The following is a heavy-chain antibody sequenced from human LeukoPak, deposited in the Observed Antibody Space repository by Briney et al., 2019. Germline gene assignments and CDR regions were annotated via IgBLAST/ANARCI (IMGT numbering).Heavy chain of an antibody. CDR3: ARVSSDAFDI. J-gene: IGHJ3*02. CDR2: IYNSGST. CDR1: GGSISSYN. Sequence: SETLSLTCTVSGGSISSYNWNWIRQPPGKGLEWIGYIYNSGSTNYNPSLKSRVTISVDTSKNQFSLKRSSVTAADTAVYYCARVSSDAFDIWGQGTMVTVSS. V-gene: IGHV4-59*01.